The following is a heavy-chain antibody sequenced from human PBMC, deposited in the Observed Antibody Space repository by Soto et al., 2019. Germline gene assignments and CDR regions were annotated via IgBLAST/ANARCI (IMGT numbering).Heavy chain of an antibody. J-gene: IGHJ5*02. Sequence: QVQLVQSGAEVKKPGSSVKVSCKASGGTFSSYAISWVRQAPGQGLEWMGGIIPIFGTANYAQKFQGRVTITADESPSTAYMELSSLRSEDTAVYYCARESITMVRGVIITNWFDPWGQGTLVTVSS. D-gene: IGHD3-10*01. CDR2: IIPIFGTA. V-gene: IGHV1-69*01. CDR1: GGTFSSYA. CDR3: ARESITMVRGVIITNWFDP.